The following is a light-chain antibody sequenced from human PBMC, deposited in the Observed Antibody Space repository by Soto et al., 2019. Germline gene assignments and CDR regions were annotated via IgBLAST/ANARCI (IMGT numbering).Light chain of an antibody. CDR1: QSVSNSH. Sequence: DIVLTQSPGTLSLSPGERATLSCRASQSVSNSHLAWYQQKPGQAPRLLIYGASSRAAGIPDRFSGSGSGTDFTLTISRLEPEDFAVYFCQQYGNSPITFGQGARLEIK. V-gene: IGKV3-20*01. J-gene: IGKJ5*01. CDR2: GAS. CDR3: QQYGNSPIT.